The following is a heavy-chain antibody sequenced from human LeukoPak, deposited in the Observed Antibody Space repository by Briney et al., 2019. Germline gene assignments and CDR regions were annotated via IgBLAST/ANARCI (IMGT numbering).Heavy chain of an antibody. V-gene: IGHV4-34*01. J-gene: IGHJ4*02. D-gene: IGHD4-17*01. CDR2: INHSGST. CDR1: GGSFSGYY. CDR3: ARGVTTVPN. Sequence: SETLSLTCAVYGGSFSGYYWSWIRQPPGKGLEWIGEINHSGSTNYNPSLKSRVTISVDTSKNQFSLKLSSVTAADTAVYYCARGVTTVPNWGQGTLVTVSS.